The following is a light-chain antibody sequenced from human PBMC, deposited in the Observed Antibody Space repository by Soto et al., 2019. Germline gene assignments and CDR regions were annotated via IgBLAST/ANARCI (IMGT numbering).Light chain of an antibody. Sequence: EIVMTQSPATLSVSPGERATLSCRASQSIGRNLAWYQHKPGQAHRLLIYGASTGTTDIPTRFSASGSGTEFILTISSLQSEDFAVYYCQQYNNWPRSFGQGTKVEV. CDR2: GAS. CDR1: QSIGRN. J-gene: IGKJ1*01. V-gene: IGKV3-15*01. CDR3: QQYNNWPRS.